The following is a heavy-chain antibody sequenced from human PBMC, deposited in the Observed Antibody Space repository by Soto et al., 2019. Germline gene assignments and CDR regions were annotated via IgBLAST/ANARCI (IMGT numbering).Heavy chain of an antibody. D-gene: IGHD3-10*01. CDR1: AGSISSYD. J-gene: IGHJ3*02. Sequence: XETLSLTCTVSAGSISSYDWSWIRQPAGKGLEWIGRIYTSGSTNYNPSLKSRVTMSVDTSKNQFSLKLSSVTAADTAVYYCARDPFNYGSGTDAFDSWGQGTMVTVSS. CDR3: ARDPFNYGSGTDAFDS. V-gene: IGHV4-4*07. CDR2: IYTSGST.